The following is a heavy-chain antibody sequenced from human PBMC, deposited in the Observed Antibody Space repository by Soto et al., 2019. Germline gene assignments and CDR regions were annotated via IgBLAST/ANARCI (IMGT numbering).Heavy chain of an antibody. CDR3: ARAYSSGWAKD. CDR2: MNPNSGNT. D-gene: IGHD6-19*01. J-gene: IGHJ4*02. Sequence: QVQLVQSGAEVKKPGASVKVSCKASGYTFTSYDINWVRQAPGQGLEWMGWMNPNSGNTGYAQKFQGSATMTRNTSISTAYMELSSLGSEDTALYYCARAYSSGWAKDWGQGTLVTVSS. CDR1: GYTFTSYD. V-gene: IGHV1-8*01.